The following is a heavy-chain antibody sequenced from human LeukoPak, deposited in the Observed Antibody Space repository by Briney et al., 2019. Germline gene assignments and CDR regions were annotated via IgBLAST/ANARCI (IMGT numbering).Heavy chain of an antibody. J-gene: IGHJ4*02. D-gene: IGHD2-2*01. CDR3: ARERSSTNCPTCETKNAFDY. CDR2: ISYDGSNK. V-gene: IGHV3-30-3*01. Sequence: GRSLRLSCAASGFTFSNYAMHWVRQAPGKGLEWVAVISYDGSNKFYADSVKGRFTISRDNSKNTLYLQMNSLRAEDTAVYYCARERSSTNCPTCETKNAFDYWGQGTLVTVSS. CDR1: GFTFSNYA.